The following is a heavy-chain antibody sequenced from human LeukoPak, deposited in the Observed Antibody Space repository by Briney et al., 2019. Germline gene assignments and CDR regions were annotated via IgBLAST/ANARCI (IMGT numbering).Heavy chain of an antibody. V-gene: IGHV1-18*01. CDR3: ARRLSITIFGVVIHAPFDP. CDR2: ISAYNGNT. CDR1: GYTFTSYG. D-gene: IGHD3-3*01. Sequence: ASVKVSFKASGYTFTSYGISWVRQAPGQGLEWMGWISAYNGNTNYAQKLQGRVTMTTDTSTSTAYMELRSLRSDDTAVYYCARRLSITIFGVVIHAPFDPWGQGTLVTVSS. J-gene: IGHJ5*02.